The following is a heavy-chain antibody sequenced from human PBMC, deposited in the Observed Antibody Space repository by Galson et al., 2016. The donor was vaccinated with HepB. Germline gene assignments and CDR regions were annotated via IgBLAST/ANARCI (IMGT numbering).Heavy chain of an antibody. J-gene: IGHJ4*02. CDR3: ACNRRGVFLLDC. Sequence: SLRLSCAVSGVTFSSLSMNWVRQAPGKGLEWVSYLPSEHNIKHYADSVRGRFTISRDNAKNSLYLQMNSLRVEDTAVYYCACNRRGVFLLDCWGQGTLVTVSS. CDR2: LPSEHNIK. V-gene: IGHV3-48*01. D-gene: IGHD3-10*01. CDR1: GVTFSSLS.